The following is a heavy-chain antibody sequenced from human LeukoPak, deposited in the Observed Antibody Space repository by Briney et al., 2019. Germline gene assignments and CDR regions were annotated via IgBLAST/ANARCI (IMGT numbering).Heavy chain of an antibody. D-gene: IGHD3-22*01. CDR1: GFTFSSYS. CDR3: ARDYYYDSSGFEFDAFDI. V-gene: IGHV3-48*01. CDR2: ISSISSTI. Sequence: GGSLRLSCAASGFTFSSYSMNWVRQAPGKGREWVSYISSISSTIYYADSVKGRFTISRDNAKNSLYLQMNSLRAEDTAVYYCARDYYYDSSGFEFDAFDIWGQGTMVTVSS. J-gene: IGHJ3*02.